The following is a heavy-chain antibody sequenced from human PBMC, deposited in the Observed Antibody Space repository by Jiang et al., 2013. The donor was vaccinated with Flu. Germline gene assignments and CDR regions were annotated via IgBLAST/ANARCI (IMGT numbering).Heavy chain of an antibody. Sequence: SCKDSGDTFNSYAISWVRQAPGQGLEWMGGVNPIFGTTDYAQKFQGRVTITSDTSASTAYMELSSLRSEDTAVYYCARDLSYFDYSGYDYWGQGTLVTVSS. CDR3: ARDLSYFDYSGYDY. V-gene: IGHV1-69*05. J-gene: IGHJ4*02. D-gene: IGHD3-22*01. CDR2: VNPIFGTT. CDR1: GDTFNSYA.